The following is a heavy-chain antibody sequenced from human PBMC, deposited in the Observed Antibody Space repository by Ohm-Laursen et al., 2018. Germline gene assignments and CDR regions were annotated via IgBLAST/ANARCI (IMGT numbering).Heavy chain of an antibody. CDR1: GFTFSSYG. CDR2: ISYDGSNK. Sequence: SLRLSCAASGFTFSSYGMHWVRQAPGKGLEWVAVISYDGSNKYYADSVKGRFTISRDNSKNTLYLQMNSLRVEDTAVYYCAIEVRGPVHWGQGTLVTVSS. J-gene: IGHJ1*01. V-gene: IGHV3-30*03. CDR3: AIEVRGPVH. D-gene: IGHD1-26*01.